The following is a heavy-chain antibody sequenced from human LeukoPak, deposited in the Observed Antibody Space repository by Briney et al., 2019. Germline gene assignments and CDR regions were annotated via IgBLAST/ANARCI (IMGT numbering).Heavy chain of an antibody. V-gene: IGHV4-59*08. D-gene: IGHD5-18*01. J-gene: IGHJ6*02. CDR1: GGSISSYY. CDR2: IYYSGST. Sequence: SETLSLTCTVSGGSISSYYWSWIRQPPGKGLKWIGYIYYSGSTNYNPSLRSRVTISVDTSKNQFSLKLSSVTAADTAVYYCARWRYSYGYSCGMDVWGQGTTVTVSS. CDR3: ARWRYSYGYSCGMDV.